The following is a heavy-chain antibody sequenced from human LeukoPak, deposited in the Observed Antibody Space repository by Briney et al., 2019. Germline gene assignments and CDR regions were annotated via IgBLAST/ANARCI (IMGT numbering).Heavy chain of an antibody. V-gene: IGHV1-2*02. J-gene: IGHJ5*02. D-gene: IGHD3-16*01. Sequence: GASVKVSCKASGYTFTDYYMHWVRQAPGQGLEWMGWINPNSGGTNYAQKLQGRVTVTGDTSINTAYMELRSLRSDDTAVYYCARGGINNYFDTWGQGTLVTVSS. CDR1: GYTFTDYY. CDR2: INPNSGGT. CDR3: ARGGINNYFDT.